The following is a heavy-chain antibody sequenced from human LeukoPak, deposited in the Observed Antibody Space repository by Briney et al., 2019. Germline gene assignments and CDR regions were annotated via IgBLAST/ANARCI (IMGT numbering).Heavy chain of an antibody. CDR3: IRHNDILSGYYLFDY. V-gene: IGHV3-49*04. D-gene: IGHD3-9*01. Sequence: PGGSLGLSCTASGFPFGAYAMSWVRQAPGKGLEWLGFIRSKAYGGTTEYAASVKGRFTISRDDSKSIAYLQMNSLKTEDTAVYYCIRHNDILSGYYLFDYGGQGTLVTVSS. CDR2: IRSKAYGGTT. CDR1: GFPFGAYA. J-gene: IGHJ4*02.